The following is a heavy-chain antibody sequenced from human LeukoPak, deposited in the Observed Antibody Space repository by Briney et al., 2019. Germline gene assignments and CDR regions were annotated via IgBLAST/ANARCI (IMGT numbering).Heavy chain of an antibody. D-gene: IGHD5-12*01. V-gene: IGHV1-18*04. CDR3: ARDPRVGYDPFDY. Sequence: ASVKVSCKASGYTFTSYYMHWVRQAPGQGLEWMGWISAYNGNTNYAQKLQGRVTMTTDTSTSTAYMELRSLRSDDTAVYYCARDPRVGYDPFDYWGQGTLVTVSS. CDR2: ISAYNGNT. J-gene: IGHJ4*02. CDR1: GYTFTSYY.